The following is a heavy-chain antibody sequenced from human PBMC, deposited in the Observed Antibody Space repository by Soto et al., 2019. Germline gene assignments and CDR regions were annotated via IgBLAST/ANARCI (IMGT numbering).Heavy chain of an antibody. V-gene: IGHV1-2*02. Sequence: ASVKVSCKASGYTFTGYYMHWVRQAPGQGLEWMGWINPNSGGTNYAQKFQGRVTMTTDTSTSTAYMELSSLRSEDTAVYYCARGHAILGSSGWPYGMDVWGQGTTVTVSS. CDR2: INPNSGGT. J-gene: IGHJ6*02. CDR3: ARGHAILGSSGWPYGMDV. CDR1: GYTFTGYY. D-gene: IGHD6-19*01.